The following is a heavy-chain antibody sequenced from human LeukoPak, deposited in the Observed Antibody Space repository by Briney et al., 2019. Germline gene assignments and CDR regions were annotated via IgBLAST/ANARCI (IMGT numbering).Heavy chain of an antibody. J-gene: IGHJ2*01. Sequence: GGSLRLSCAASGINIIGYWMSWVRQAPGKGLEWVANIKQDGNVKYYVDSVKGRFTISRDNAKNSLYLQMDSLRADDTAVYYCARDTGWGSSSQTTWYSNLWGRGTLVTVSS. D-gene: IGHD6-13*01. CDR1: GINIIGYW. CDR3: ARDTGWGSSSQTTWYSNL. V-gene: IGHV3-7*03. CDR2: IKQDGNVK.